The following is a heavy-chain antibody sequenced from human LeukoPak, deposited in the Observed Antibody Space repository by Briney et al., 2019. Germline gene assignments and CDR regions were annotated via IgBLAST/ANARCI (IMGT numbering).Heavy chain of an antibody. CDR3: ARGFVAYDSSGLAGF. D-gene: IGHD3-22*01. CDR1: GYTFTSYC. Sequence: GSSVKVSCKASGYTFTSYCLHWVRQAPGQGLEWMGIINPSAGSTSYAQKFQGRVTMTRDTSTSTVYMELSSLRSEDTAVYYCARGFVAYDSSGLAGFWGQGTLVTVSS. J-gene: IGHJ4*02. CDR2: INPSAGST. V-gene: IGHV1-46*01.